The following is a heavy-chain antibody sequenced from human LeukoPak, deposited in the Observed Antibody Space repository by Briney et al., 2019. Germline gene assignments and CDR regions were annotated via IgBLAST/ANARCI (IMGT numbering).Heavy chain of an antibody. V-gene: IGHV3-23*01. CDR2: VTGGGGST. CDR1: GFIFSTYV. CDR3: SGYYHDISGYQY. D-gene: IGHD3-22*01. J-gene: IGHJ4*02. Sequence: PGGSLRLSCAASGFIFSTYVMSWVRQAPGKGLEWVSTVTGGGGSTYYADSVKGRFTISRDNSKNTLYLQMNSLRAEDTAVYYCSGYYHDISGYQYWGQGTLVTVSS.